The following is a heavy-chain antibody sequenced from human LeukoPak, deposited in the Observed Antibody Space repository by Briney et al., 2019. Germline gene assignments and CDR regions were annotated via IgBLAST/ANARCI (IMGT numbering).Heavy chain of an antibody. CDR1: GFTFSSYE. D-gene: IGHD3-10*01. CDR2: IKEDGSQK. J-gene: IGHJ4*01. CDR3: ARPRLIGEVLDY. Sequence: GGSLRLSCAASGFTFSSYEMNWVRQAPGKGLEWVANIKEDGSQKKYVDSVKGRFTISRDNAKNSLYLQMNSLRDEDTAVYYCARPRLIGEVLDYWGQGTLVTVSS. V-gene: IGHV3-7*01.